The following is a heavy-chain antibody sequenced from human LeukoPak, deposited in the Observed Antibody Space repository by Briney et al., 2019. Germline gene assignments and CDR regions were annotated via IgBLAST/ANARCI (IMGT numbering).Heavy chain of an antibody. J-gene: IGHJ4*02. CDR1: GFTFSSYG. CDR3: AKDPADWGYFDY. V-gene: IGHV3-30*02. CDR2: IRYDGSNK. Sequence: GGSLRLSCAASGFTFSSYGMHGVRQAPGKGLEWVAFIRYDGSNKYYADSVKGRFTISRDNSKNTLYLQMNSLRAEDTAVYYCAKDPADWGYFDYWGQGTLVTVSS. D-gene: IGHD7-27*01.